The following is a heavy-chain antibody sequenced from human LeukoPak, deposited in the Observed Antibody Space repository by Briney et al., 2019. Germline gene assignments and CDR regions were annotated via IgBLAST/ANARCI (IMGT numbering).Heavy chain of an antibody. V-gene: IGHV4-34*01. CDR2: IDHGGST. Sequence: PSETLPLTCAVSGGSFSDFYWSWIRQAPGKGLEWIGEIDHGGSTNYNPSVKSRVTISVDKSKKQFSLKLGSVTAADTAVYYCARGLPAYSSSWYYFDYWGQGTLVTVSS. J-gene: IGHJ4*02. CDR3: ARGLPAYSSSWYYFDY. CDR1: GGSFSDFY. D-gene: IGHD6-13*01.